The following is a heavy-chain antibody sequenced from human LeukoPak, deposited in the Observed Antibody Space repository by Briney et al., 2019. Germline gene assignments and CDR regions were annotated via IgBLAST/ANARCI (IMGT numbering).Heavy chain of an antibody. CDR2: IYPGDSDT. CDR1: GYSFTSYW. V-gene: IGHV5-51*01. CDR3: ARATQYCSSTSCYRGGSNFDY. D-gene: IGHD2-2*01. J-gene: IGHJ4*02. Sequence: GESLKISCKGSGYSFTSYWIGWVRQMPGKGLEWMGIIYPGDSDTRYSASFQGQVTISVDKSISTAYLQWSSLKASDAAMYYCARATQYCSSTSCYRGGSNFDYWGQGTLVTVSS.